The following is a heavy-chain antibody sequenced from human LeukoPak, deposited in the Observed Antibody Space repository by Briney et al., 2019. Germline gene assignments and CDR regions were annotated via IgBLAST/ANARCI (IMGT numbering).Heavy chain of an antibody. CDR3: AKDLFSSSWYS. D-gene: IGHD6-13*01. J-gene: IGHJ4*02. CDR1: GSTFSSYA. CDR2: ISGSGGST. Sequence: GGSLRLSCAASGSTFSSYAMSWVRQAPGKRLEWVSAISGSGGSTYYADSVKGRFTISRDNSKNTLYLQMNSLRAEDTAVYYCAKDLFSSSWYSWGQGTLVTVSS. V-gene: IGHV3-23*01.